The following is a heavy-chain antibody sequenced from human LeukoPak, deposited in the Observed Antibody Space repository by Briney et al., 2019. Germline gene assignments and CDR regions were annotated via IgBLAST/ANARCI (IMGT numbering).Heavy chain of an antibody. CDR1: GGTFSSYA. J-gene: IGHJ1*01. CDR3: ARSLYYYDSSGPFQH. Sequence: GASVKVSCKASGGTFSSYAISWVRQAPGQGLEWMGGIIPIFGTANYAQKFQGRVTITADESTSTAYMELSSLRSDDTAVYYCARSLYYYDSSGPFQHWGQGTLVTVSS. D-gene: IGHD3-22*01. CDR2: IIPIFGTA. V-gene: IGHV1-69*13.